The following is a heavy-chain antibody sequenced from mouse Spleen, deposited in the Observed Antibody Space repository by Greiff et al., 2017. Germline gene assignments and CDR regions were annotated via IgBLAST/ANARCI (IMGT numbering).Heavy chain of an antibody. Sequence: VQLQQSGAELVRPGASVKLSCTASGFNIKDDYMHWVKQRPEQGLEWIGWIDPENGDTEYASKFQGKATITADTSSNTAYLQLSSLTSEDTAVYYCTTWGRGYFDYWGQGTTLTVSS. V-gene: IGHV14-4*01. CDR3: TTWGRGYFDY. J-gene: IGHJ2*01. CDR1: GFNIKDDY. CDR2: IDPENGDT.